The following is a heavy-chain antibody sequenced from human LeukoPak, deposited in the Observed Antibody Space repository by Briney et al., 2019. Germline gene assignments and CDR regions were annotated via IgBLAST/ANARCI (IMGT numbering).Heavy chain of an antibody. J-gene: IGHJ5*02. CDR2: TYYRAKWYN. CDR3: ARALSMSAGKFDP. Sequence: SQTLSLTCAISGDSVSSNVAAWNWIRQSPSSGLEWLGRTYYRAKWYNDDAISVKSRIIINPDTSKNQFSLQLNSVTPEDTAVYYCARALSMSAGKFDPWGQATLVTVSP. D-gene: IGHD3-16*02. V-gene: IGHV6-1*01. CDR1: GDSVSSNVAA.